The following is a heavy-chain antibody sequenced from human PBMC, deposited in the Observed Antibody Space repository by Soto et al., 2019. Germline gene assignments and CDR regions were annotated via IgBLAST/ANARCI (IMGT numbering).Heavy chain of an antibody. J-gene: IGHJ4*02. CDR1: GFTFSSNA. Sequence: EVQLLESGGGLVQPGGSLRLSCTASGFTFSSNAMSWVRQAPGKGLEWVSSISGSAGVTYYADSVKGRFTISRDNSKNALYLQMNSLRAEDTAVYYCAEDWVSGSSPYWGQGTLVTVSS. D-gene: IGHD2-15*01. CDR2: ISGSAGVT. V-gene: IGHV3-23*01. CDR3: AEDWVSGSSPY.